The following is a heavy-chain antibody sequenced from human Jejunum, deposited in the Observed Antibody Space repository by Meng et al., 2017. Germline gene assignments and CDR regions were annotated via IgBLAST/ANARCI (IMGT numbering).Heavy chain of an antibody. CDR1: GGSFSSYY. Sequence: QVQLHQWGAGLLKPSETLSLTGAVSGGSFSSYYGSWIRQPPGKGLEWIGEISHSGGTKYNPSLMSRVTISADTSKNQFSLKLTSVTAADTAVYYCAKNNWFDPWGQGTLVTVSS. V-gene: IGHV4-34*01. CDR2: ISHSGGT. CDR3: AKNNWFDP. J-gene: IGHJ5*02.